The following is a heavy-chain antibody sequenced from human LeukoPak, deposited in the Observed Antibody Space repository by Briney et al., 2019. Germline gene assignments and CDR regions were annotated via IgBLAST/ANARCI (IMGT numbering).Heavy chain of an antibody. CDR3: ARGGHYDILTGYYYYYGMDV. J-gene: IGHJ6*04. Sequence: GGSLRLSCAASGFTFSSYWMHWVRQAPGKGLVWVSRINSDGSSTSYADSVKGRFTISRDNAKNTLYLQMNSLRAEDTAVYYCARGGHYDILTGYYYYYGMDVWGKGTTVTVSS. D-gene: IGHD3-9*01. CDR2: INSDGSST. CDR1: GFTFSSYW. V-gene: IGHV3-74*01.